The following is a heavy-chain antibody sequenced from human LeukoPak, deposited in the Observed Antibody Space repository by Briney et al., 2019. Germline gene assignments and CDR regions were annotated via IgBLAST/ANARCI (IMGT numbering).Heavy chain of an antibody. CDR2: IIPIFGTA. Sequence: ASVKVSCTASGGTFSSYAISWVRQAPGQGLEWMGGIIPIFGTANYAQKFQGRVTITADKSTSTAYMELSSLRSEDTAVYYCARYGYCSSTSCYGWGQGTLVTVSS. J-gene: IGHJ4*02. CDR3: ARYGYCSSTSCYG. V-gene: IGHV1-69*06. D-gene: IGHD2-2*03. CDR1: GGTFSSYA.